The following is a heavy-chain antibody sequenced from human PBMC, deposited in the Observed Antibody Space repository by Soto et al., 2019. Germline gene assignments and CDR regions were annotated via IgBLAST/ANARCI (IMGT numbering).Heavy chain of an antibody. V-gene: IGHV4-61*08. D-gene: IGHD3-10*01. J-gene: IGHJ4*02. Sequence: QVQLQESGPGLVKPSETLSLTCIVSGGSVSNDAYYWSWIRQPPGKGLEWIGYIYHSGSTYYNPSLKSGVTISAVMSANQVALKVSSVAAADTAVYYCARLVNGREFAFDYWGQGKLVNVSS. CDR3: ARLVNGREFAFDY. CDR2: IYHSGST. CDR1: GGSVSNDAYY.